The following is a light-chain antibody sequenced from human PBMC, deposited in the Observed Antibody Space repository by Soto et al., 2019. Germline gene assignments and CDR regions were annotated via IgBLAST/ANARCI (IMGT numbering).Light chain of an antibody. CDR2: AAS. CDR3: LQHHSYPRT. J-gene: IGKJ1*01. Sequence: DIQLTQSPSFLSASVGDRVTITCRASQGISSYLAWYQQKPGKAPKLLIYAASTLQSGVPSRFSGSGSGTEFTLTTSSLQPEDFATYYCLQHHSYPRTFGQGTKVDIK. CDR1: QGISSY. V-gene: IGKV1-9*01.